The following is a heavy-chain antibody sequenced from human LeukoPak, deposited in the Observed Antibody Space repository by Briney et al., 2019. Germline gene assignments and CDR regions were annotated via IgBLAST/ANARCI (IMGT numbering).Heavy chain of an antibody. Sequence: TGGSLRLSCAASGFTLSDYYMSWIRQAPGKGLEWVSYISNDSVDKYYVDSVGGRFTISRDNAKKSMYLQMSGMRVEDTAVYYCARRDWVSGAVRAFDIWGQGTMVTVSS. CDR1: GFTLSDYY. D-gene: IGHD3-3*01. CDR2: ISNDSVDK. V-gene: IGHV3-11*04. J-gene: IGHJ3*02. CDR3: ARRDWVSGAVRAFDI.